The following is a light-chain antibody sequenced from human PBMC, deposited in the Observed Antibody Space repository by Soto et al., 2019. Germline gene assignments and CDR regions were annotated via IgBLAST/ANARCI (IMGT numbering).Light chain of an antibody. V-gene: IGLV2-8*01. Sequence: QSALTQPPSASGSPGQSVTISCTGTSSDVGGSNFVSWYQQHPGKAPKLMIYEVTKRPSGVPDRFSGSKSGDTASLTVSGLQADDEADYYCSAYAGSNNYVFGTGTKLTVL. CDR2: EVT. J-gene: IGLJ1*01. CDR3: SAYAGSNNYV. CDR1: SSDVGGSNF.